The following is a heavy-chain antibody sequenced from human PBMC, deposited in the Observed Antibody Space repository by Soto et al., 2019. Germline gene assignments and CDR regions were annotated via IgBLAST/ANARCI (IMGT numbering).Heavy chain of an antibody. J-gene: IGHJ6*02. V-gene: IGHV1-18*01. CDR1: GYTFTSYG. Sequence: ASVKVSCKASGYTFTSYGIIWVRQAPGQGLEWMGWITAYNGNTNYAQKLQGRVTMTTDTSTSTAYMELSSLTSDDTAVYYCVMVDNYVTPTPQDVWGQGTTVTVSS. CDR2: ITAYNGNT. D-gene: IGHD3-16*01. CDR3: VMVDNYVTPTPQDV.